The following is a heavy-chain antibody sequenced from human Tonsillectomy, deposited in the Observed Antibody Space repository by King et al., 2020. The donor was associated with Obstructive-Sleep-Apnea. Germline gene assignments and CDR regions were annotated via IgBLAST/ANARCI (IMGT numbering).Heavy chain of an antibody. CDR1: GGSISSSSYY. V-gene: IGHV4-39*07. CDR2: IYNSGST. J-gene: IGHJ5*02. CDR3: ARGGSRRMVQVWFDP. Sequence: QLQESGPGLVRPSETLSLTCTVSGGSISSSSYYWGWIRQPPGKGLEWIGNIYNSGSTYYNPSLKSRVTISVDTSKNQFSLKLGPVTAADTAVDYCARGGSRRMVQVWFDPWGQGTLVTVSS. D-gene: IGHD1-1*01.